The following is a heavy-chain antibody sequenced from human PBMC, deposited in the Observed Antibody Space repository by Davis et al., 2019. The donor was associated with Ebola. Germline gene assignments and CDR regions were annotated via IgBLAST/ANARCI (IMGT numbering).Heavy chain of an antibody. Sequence: ASVKVSCKASGYTFTNYDINWVRQASGQGLEWMGWMNPNSGHTGYAQKFQGRVTLTRDTSTSTAHMELSSLSTDDTAVYYCARAPAGSKWNYGGNWFDPWGQGTLVSVSS. D-gene: IGHD1-7*01. CDR3: ARAPAGSKWNYGGNWFDP. V-gene: IGHV1-8*01. CDR1: GYTFTNYD. CDR2: MNPNSGHT. J-gene: IGHJ5*02.